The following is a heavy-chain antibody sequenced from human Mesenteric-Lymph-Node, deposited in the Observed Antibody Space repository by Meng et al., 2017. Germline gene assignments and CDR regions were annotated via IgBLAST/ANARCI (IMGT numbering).Heavy chain of an antibody. Sequence: SETLSLTCTVSGGSISSSSYYWGWLRQPPGKGLEWIGSIYYSGSTYYNPSLKRRVTISADRSKNHFSLKLSSVTAADTAVYYCARGVSGGARFGYWGQGALVTVSS. J-gene: IGHJ4*02. CDR3: ARGVSGGARFGY. V-gene: IGHV4-39*07. CDR2: IYYSGST. D-gene: IGHD1-26*01. CDR1: GGSISSSSYY.